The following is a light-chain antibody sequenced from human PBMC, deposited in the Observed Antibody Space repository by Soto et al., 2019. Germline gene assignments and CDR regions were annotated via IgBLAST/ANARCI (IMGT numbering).Light chain of an antibody. V-gene: IGKV3-11*01. CDR3: QQHSHWPPWT. J-gene: IGKJ1*01. Sequence: ETVLTQFPATLSLSPGDRATLSCRASQSVTTYLAWYQQKHGQAPRLLIYDASNRATGVPDRFSGSGSGTDFTLTITRLEPEDFAVYYCQQHSHWPPWTFGQGTKVDIK. CDR2: DAS. CDR1: QSVTTY.